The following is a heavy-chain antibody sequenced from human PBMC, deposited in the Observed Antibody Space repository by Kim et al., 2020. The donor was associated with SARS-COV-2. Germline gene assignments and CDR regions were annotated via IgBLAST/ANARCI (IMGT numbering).Heavy chain of an antibody. D-gene: IGHD1-26*01. CDR2: RSTRRCKT. Sequence: ASVKVSCKASGYTVTSYGIICVRQSPGQGRSGMGGRSTRRCKTDDAPKPRCRVPMTTDTSTSTSYMELRSLRSDDTAVYYCARREWELKEYDYWGQGTLVTGSS. V-gene: IGHV1-18*04. CDR1: GYTVTSYG. CDR3: ARREWELKEYDY. J-gene: IGHJ4*02.